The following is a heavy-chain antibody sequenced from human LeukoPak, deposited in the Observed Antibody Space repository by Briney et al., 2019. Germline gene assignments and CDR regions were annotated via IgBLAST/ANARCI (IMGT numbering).Heavy chain of an antibody. CDR3: AREGYYDSSGYSYFDY. D-gene: IGHD3-22*01. Sequence: SETLSLTCTVSGGSISSHYWSWIRQPPGKELEWIGYIYYSGSTNYNPSLKSRVTISVDTSKNQLSLKLSSVTAADTAVYYCAREGYYDSSGYSYFDYWGQGTLVTVSS. J-gene: IGHJ4*02. V-gene: IGHV4-59*11. CDR2: IYYSGST. CDR1: GGSISSHY.